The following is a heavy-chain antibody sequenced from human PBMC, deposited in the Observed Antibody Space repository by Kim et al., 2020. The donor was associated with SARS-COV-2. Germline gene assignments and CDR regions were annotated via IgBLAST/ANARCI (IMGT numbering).Heavy chain of an antibody. Sequence: SETLSLTCTVSGYSISSGYYWGWIRQPPGKGLEWIGSIYHSGSTYYNPSLKSRVTISVDTSKNQFSLKLSSVTAADTAVYYCARCTEMATVSDYWGQGTLVTVSS. D-gene: IGHD4-4*01. CDR3: ARCTEMATVSDY. CDR1: GYSISSGYY. V-gene: IGHV4-38-2*02. CDR2: IYHSGST. J-gene: IGHJ4*02.